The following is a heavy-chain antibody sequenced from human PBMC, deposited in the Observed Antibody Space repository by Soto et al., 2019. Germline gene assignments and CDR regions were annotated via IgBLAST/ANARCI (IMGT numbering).Heavy chain of an antibody. V-gene: IGHV4-4*07. D-gene: IGHD3-22*01. CDR3: ARMYNSGYYRPEGDFYFYGMDV. J-gene: IGHJ6*02. Sequence: QVQLQESGPRLVKPSETLSVTCSVSGGSIRDYYWSWIRQSAGKGLEWIGRLYVSGSPNYNPSLRSRVTMSADTSVNQFSLTLTSVTAADTVIYYCARMYNSGYYRPEGDFYFYGMDVWGQGTTVTVSS. CDR2: LYVSGSP. CDR1: GGSIRDYY.